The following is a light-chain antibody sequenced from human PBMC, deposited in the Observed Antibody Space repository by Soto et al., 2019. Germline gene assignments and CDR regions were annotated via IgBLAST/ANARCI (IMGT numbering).Light chain of an antibody. V-gene: IGLV2-23*01. CDR1: RNDVANNNF. CDR3: CSFVDTGIYL. J-gene: IGLJ1*01. CDR2: HDR. Sequence: QSVLTQPASGSESPGQSITISCTGTRNDVANNNFVSWYQQSPGKVPNLLIYHDRRRPPGVSNRFSASKSGNTASLPISRLQSQDAADSYCCSFVDTGIYLFGRGTKV.